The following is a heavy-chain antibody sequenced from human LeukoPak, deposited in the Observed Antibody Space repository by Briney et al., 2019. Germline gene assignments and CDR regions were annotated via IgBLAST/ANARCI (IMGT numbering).Heavy chain of an antibody. J-gene: IGHJ4*02. Sequence: PGGSLRLSCAASGFTFSSYEMNWVRQAPGKGLEWVSYISSSGSTIYYADSVKGRFTISRDNGKNSLYLQMNSLRAEDTAVYYCARDYDVSGSYGGRGQGTLVTVSS. CDR3: ARDYDVSGSYGG. D-gene: IGHD1-26*01. CDR1: GFTFSSYE. V-gene: IGHV3-48*03. CDR2: ISSSGSTI.